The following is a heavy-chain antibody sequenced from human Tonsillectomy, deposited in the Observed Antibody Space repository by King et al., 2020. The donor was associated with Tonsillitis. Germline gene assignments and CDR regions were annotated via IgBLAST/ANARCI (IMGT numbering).Heavy chain of an antibody. CDR2: ISTYNGNT. Sequence: QLVQSGAEVKKPGASVKVSCKASGYTFTSYGISWVRQAPGQGLEWMGWISTYNGNTNFAQKFQGRVTMTTDTSTSTAYMELRSLRSDDTAVYYCARVSGDYDILTGFDYWGHGTLVTVSS. CDR1: GYTFTSYG. V-gene: IGHV1-18*04. CDR3: ARVSGDYDILTGFDY. J-gene: IGHJ4*01. D-gene: IGHD3-9*01.